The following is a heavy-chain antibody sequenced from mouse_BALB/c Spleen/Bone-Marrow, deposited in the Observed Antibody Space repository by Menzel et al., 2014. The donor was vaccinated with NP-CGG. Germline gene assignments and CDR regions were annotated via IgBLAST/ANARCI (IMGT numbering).Heavy chain of an antibody. CDR1: GYSITSDYA. CDR3: ARYYYGSSYWYFDV. Sequence: EVMLVESGPGLVKPSQSLSLTCTVTGYSITSDYAWNWIRQFPGNKLEWMGYIRYSGSTSYNPSLKSRISITRDTSKSQFFLQLNSVTTEDTATYYCARYYYGSSYWYFDVWGAGTTVTVSS. V-gene: IGHV3-2*02. D-gene: IGHD1-1*01. CDR2: IRYSGST. J-gene: IGHJ1*01.